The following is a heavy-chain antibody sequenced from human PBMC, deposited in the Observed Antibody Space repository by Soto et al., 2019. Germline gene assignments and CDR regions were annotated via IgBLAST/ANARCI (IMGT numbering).Heavy chain of an antibody. J-gene: IGHJ5*01. CDR1: GYTFTTIR. CDR2: IRPHNGDT. CDR3: ARDPSGWYAF. D-gene: IGHD6-19*01. V-gene: IGHV1-18*01. Sequence: QVQLVQSAAEVGKPGASVKVSCKASGYTFTTIRLSWVRQAPGQGLEWMGWIRPHNGDTQYAQKFQGRVTMTADTPTTTAKMKVRGLRPAAPAVFYGARDPSGWYAFWGQGPLVTVS.